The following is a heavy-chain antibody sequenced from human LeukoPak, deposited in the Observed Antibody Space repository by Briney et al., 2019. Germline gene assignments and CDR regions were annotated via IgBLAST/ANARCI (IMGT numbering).Heavy chain of an antibody. CDR3: AKARSSSSTYYFDY. CDR1: GFTFSSYG. J-gene: IGHJ4*02. D-gene: IGHD6-6*01. CDR2: IRYDGSNK. Sequence: GGSLRLSCAASGFTFSSYGMHWVRQAPGKGLEWVAFIRYDGSNKYYADSVKGRFTISRDNSKNTLYLQMNSLRAEDTAVYYCAKARSSSSTYYFDYWGQGTLVTVSS. V-gene: IGHV3-30*02.